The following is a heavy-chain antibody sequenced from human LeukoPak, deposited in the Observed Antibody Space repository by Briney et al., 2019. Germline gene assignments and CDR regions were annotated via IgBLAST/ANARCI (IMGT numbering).Heavy chain of an antibody. Sequence: GGSLRLSCAASGFTFDDYAMHWVRQAPGKGLEWVSGISWNSGSTGYADSVKGRFTISRDNAKNSLYLQMNSLRAEDTALYYCAKDTYYDILAPLDYWGQGTLVTVSS. D-gene: IGHD3-9*01. CDR1: GFTFDDYA. V-gene: IGHV3-9*01. CDR2: ISWNSGST. CDR3: AKDTYYDILAPLDY. J-gene: IGHJ4*02.